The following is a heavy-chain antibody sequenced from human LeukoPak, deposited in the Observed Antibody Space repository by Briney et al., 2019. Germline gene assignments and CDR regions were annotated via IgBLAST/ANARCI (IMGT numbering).Heavy chain of an antibody. J-gene: IGHJ4*02. V-gene: IGHV4-59*01. D-gene: IGHD4-23*01. Sequence: SETLSLTCTVSGGSISSYYWSWIRQPPGKGLEWIGYIYYSGSTNYNPSLKSRVTISVDTSKNQFSLKLSSVTAADTAVYYCARGAATVVNAKFDYWGQGTLVTVSS. CDR3: ARGAATVVNAKFDY. CDR2: IYYSGST. CDR1: GGSISSYY.